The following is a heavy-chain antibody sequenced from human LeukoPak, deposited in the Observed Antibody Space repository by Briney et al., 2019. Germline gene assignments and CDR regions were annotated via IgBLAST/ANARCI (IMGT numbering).Heavy chain of an antibody. Sequence: GGSLRLSXAASGFTFDDYGMSWVRQAPGKGLEWVSGINWNGAGTGYADSVKGRFTISRDNAKKSLNLQMNSLRAEDTALYYCARVCPYCSSTSCYNHYFDYWGQGTLVTVSS. D-gene: IGHD2-2*02. CDR3: ARVCPYCSSTSCYNHYFDY. J-gene: IGHJ4*02. CDR1: GFTFDDYG. V-gene: IGHV3-20*04. CDR2: INWNGAGT.